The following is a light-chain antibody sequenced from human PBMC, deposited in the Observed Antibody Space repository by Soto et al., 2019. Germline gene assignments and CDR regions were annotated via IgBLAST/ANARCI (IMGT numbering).Light chain of an antibody. Sequence: DIVMTQPPLSLPVTPGESASISCRSSQSLLSSNGYNYLDWYLQKPGQSPQLLIYLGSNRASGVPDRFSGSGSGTLFTLKISRVEAEDVGVYYCMQALQTPLTFGGGTKVEIK. CDR1: QSLLSSNGYNY. J-gene: IGKJ4*01. CDR3: MQALQTPLT. CDR2: LGS. V-gene: IGKV2-28*01.